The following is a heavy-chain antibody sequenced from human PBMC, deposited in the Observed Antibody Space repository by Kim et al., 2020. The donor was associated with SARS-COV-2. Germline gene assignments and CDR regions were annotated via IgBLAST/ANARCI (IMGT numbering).Heavy chain of an antibody. Sequence: SETLSLTCTVSGGSISSSSYYWGWIRQPPGKGLEWIGSIYYSGSTYYNPSLKSRVTISVDTSKNQFSLKLSSVTAADTAVYYCARQPPDYYDSSGEGDWGQGTLVTVSS. V-gene: IGHV4-39*01. CDR3: ARQPPDYYDSSGEGD. J-gene: IGHJ4*02. D-gene: IGHD3-22*01. CDR1: GGSISSSSYY. CDR2: IYYSGST.